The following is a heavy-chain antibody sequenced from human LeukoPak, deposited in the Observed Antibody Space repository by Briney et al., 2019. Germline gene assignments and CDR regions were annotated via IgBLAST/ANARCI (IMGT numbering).Heavy chain of an antibody. V-gene: IGHV4-4*09. J-gene: IGHJ4*02. CDR2: IYNSGVT. Sequence: SETLSLTCTVFGGSISSYYWSWIRKPPGKGLKWIGYIYNSGVTNKNPSLKSRVTISGDTSKNQFSLKLSSVTAADTAVYYCARHGDVRYFDWLKDGFDYWGQGTLVTVSS. D-gene: IGHD3-9*01. CDR3: ARHGDVRYFDWLKDGFDY. CDR1: GGSISSYY.